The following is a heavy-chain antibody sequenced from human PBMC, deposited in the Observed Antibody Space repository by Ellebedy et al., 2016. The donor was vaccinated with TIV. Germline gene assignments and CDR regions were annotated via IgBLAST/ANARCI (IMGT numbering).Heavy chain of an antibody. V-gene: IGHV3-53*01. CDR1: GLTVSTNY. J-gene: IGHJ6*02. CDR2: THTGGTT. CDR3: ARDRVAVRGYYYGLDV. D-gene: IGHD3-10*01. Sequence: GESLKISCAASGLTVSTNYMAWVRQAPGKGLEWVSLTHTGGTTYYSDSIKGRFSVSRDTSTNALSLQIDSLRAEDTAVYYCARDRVAVRGYYYGLDVWGQGTTVIVSS.